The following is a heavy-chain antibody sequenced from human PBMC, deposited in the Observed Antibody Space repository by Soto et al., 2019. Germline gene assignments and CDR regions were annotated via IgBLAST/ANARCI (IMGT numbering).Heavy chain of an antibody. CDR1: GGSISSYY. D-gene: IGHD5-18*01. Sequence: PSETVSLTCTVSGGSISSYYWSWIRQPPGKGLEWIGYIYYSGSTNYNPSLKSRVTISVDTSKNQFSLKLSSVTAADTAVYYCARAGGYSHGRRNWFDPWGQATLLTLSS. CDR3: ARAGGYSHGRRNWFDP. V-gene: IGHV4-59*01. CDR2: IYYSGST. J-gene: IGHJ5*02.